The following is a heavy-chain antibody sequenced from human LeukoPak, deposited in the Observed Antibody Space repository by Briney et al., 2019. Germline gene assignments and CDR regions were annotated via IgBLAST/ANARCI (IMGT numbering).Heavy chain of an antibody. CDR1: GYSFTSYD. CDR2: MNPNSGNT. J-gene: IGHJ4*02. V-gene: IGHV1-8*01. D-gene: IGHD3-22*01. Sequence: ASVKVSCKASGYSFTSYDINWLRQATGQGLEWMGWMNPNSGNTGYAQKFQGRVTMTRNTSISTAYMELSSLRSEDTAVYYCARARYYYDSSGYPDYWGQGTLVTVSS. CDR3: ARARYYYDSSGYPDY.